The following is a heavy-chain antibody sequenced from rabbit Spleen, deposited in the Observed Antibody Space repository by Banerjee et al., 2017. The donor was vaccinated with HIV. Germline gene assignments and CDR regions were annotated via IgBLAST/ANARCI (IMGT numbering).Heavy chain of an antibody. CDR3: ARDLDDVIGWNFGW. J-gene: IGHJ4*01. Sequence: QEQLEESGGDLVKPEGSLTLTCKASGFDFSSDYWICWVRQAPGKGPEWVACFVPGSSDSTKYASWAKGRFTISKTSSTTVTLQMTSLTAADTATYFCARDLDDVIGWNFGWWGPGTLVTVS. V-gene: IGHV1S45*01. CDR2: FVPGSSDST. D-gene: IGHD4-1*01. CDR1: GFDFSSDYW.